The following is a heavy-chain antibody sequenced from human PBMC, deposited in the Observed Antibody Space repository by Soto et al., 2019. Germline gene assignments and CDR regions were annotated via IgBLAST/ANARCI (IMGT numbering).Heavy chain of an antibody. D-gene: IGHD3-10*01. CDR1: GGSFSGYY. CDR3: ARFGYYYGSGSYYRVDY. J-gene: IGHJ4*02. Sequence: SETLSLTCAVYGGSFSGYYWSWIRQPPGKGLEWIGEINHSGSTNYNPSLKSRVTISVDTSKNQFSLKLSSVTAADTAVYYCARFGYYYGSGSYYRVDYWGQGTLVTVSS. CDR2: INHSGST. V-gene: IGHV4-34*01.